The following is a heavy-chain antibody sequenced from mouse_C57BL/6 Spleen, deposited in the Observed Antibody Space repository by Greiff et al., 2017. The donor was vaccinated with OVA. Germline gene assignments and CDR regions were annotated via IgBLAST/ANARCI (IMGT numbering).Heavy chain of an antibody. J-gene: IGHJ4*01. V-gene: IGHV5-15*01. Sequence: EVKLMESGGGLVQPGGSLKLSCAASGFTFSDYGMAWVRQAPRKGPEWVAFISNLAYSIYYADTVTGRFTISRENAKNTLYLEMSSLRSEDTAMYYCARRGVVATGGAMDYWGQGTSVTVSS. CDR1: GFTFSDYG. CDR3: ARRGVVATGGAMDY. CDR2: ISNLAYSI. D-gene: IGHD1-1*01.